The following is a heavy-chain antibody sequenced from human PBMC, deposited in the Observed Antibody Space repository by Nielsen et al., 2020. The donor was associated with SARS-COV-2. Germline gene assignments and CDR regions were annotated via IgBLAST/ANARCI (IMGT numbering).Heavy chain of an antibody. CDR3: ARDRHSSSPYGMGV. Sequence: SETLSLTCTVSGGSISSYSWSWIRQPPGKGLEWIGYIYYSGSTNYNPSLKSRVTISVDTSKNQFSLKLSSVTAADTAVYYCARDRHSSSPYGMGVWGQGTTVTVSS. V-gene: IGHV4-59*01. CDR2: IYYSGST. J-gene: IGHJ6*02. D-gene: IGHD6-6*01. CDR1: GGSISSYS.